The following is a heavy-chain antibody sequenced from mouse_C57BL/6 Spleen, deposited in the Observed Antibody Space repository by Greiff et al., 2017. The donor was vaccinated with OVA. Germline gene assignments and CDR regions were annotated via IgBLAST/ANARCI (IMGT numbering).Heavy chain of an antibody. V-gene: IGHV1-19*01. CDR3: ARDSSGAWFAY. CDR1: GYTFTDYY. J-gene: IGHJ3*01. Sequence: VQLQQSGPVLVKPGASVKMSCKASGYTFTDYYMNWVKQSHGKSLEWIGVINPYNGGTSYNQKFKGKATLTVDKSSSTAYMELNSLTSEDSAVYYCARDSSGAWFAYWGQGTLVTVSA. D-gene: IGHD3-2*02. CDR2: INPYNGGT.